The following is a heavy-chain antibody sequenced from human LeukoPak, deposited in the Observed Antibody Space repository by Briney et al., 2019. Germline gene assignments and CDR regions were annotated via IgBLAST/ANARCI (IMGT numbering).Heavy chain of an antibody. Sequence: AGGSLRLSCAASGFTVSGNHMNWVRQAPGKGLEWVSVIYSGGSTYYADSVKGRFTISRDNSKNTLYLQMNSLRAEDTAVYYCARVVRGSISHWGQGTLVTVSS. CDR2: IYSGGST. CDR3: ARVVRGSISH. J-gene: IGHJ4*02. V-gene: IGHV3-66*02. D-gene: IGHD1-26*01. CDR1: GFTVSGNH.